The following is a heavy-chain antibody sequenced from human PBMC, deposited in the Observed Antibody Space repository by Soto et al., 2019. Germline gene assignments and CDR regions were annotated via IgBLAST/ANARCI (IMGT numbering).Heavy chain of an antibody. CDR1: GGSISSGDYY. V-gene: IGHV4-30-4*02. CDR2: IYYSGST. D-gene: IGHD3-10*01. CDR3: ARDSHGSGSYYGTNNWFDP. Sequence: SETLSLTCTVSGGSISSGDYYWSWIRQPPGKGLEWIGYIYYSGSTYYNPSLKSRVTISVDTSKNQFSLKLSSVTAADTAVYYCARDSHGSGSYYGTNNWFDPWGQGTLVTVSS. J-gene: IGHJ5*02.